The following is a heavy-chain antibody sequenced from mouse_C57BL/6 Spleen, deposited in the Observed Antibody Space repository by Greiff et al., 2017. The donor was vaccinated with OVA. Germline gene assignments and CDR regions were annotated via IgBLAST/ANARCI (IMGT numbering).Heavy chain of an antibody. J-gene: IGHJ2*01. CDR1: GFNIKDYY. V-gene: IGHV14-1*01. D-gene: IGHD2-5*01. CDR2: IDPEDGDT. Sequence: VHVKQSGAELVRPGASVKLSCTASGFNIKDYYMHWVKQRPEQGLEWIGRIDPEDGDTEYAPKFQGKATMTADTSSNTAYLQLSSLTSEDTAVYYCTTLYYSNPFDYWGQGTTLTVSS. CDR3: TTLYYSNPFDY.